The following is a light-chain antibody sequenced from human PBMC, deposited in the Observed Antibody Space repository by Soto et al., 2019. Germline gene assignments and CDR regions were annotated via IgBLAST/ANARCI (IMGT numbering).Light chain of an antibody. CDR3: QQSYSSPRT. J-gene: IGKJ1*01. Sequence: DIQMTQSPSTLSGSVGDRVTITCRASQTISSWLAWYQQKPGKAPNLLIYAASTLQSGVPPRFSGSGSGTDFTLTISSLQPEDFATYYCQQSYSSPRTFGQGTKVDIK. CDR1: QTISSW. CDR2: AAS. V-gene: IGKV1-39*01.